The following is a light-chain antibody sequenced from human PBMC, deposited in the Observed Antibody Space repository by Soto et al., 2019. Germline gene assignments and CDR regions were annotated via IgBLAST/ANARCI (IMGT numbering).Light chain of an antibody. V-gene: IGKV1-5*01. CDR1: QSISSW. J-gene: IGKJ1*01. CDR3: QQYNSYPWT. Sequence: ESQIIGGRCILKAYVVDSATITCRASQSISSWLAWYQQKPGKAPKLLIYDASSLESGVPSRFSGSGSGTEFTLTITSLQPDEFATYDCQQYNSYPWTAGQGTKVDI. CDR2: DAS.